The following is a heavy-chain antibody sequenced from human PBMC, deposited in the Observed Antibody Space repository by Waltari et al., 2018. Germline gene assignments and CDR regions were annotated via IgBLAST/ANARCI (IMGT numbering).Heavy chain of an antibody. D-gene: IGHD3-10*01. V-gene: IGHV3-74*01. CDR2: IVRDGSIT. CDR3: ARDYYYSIDY. CDR1: GSSFGRYW. J-gene: IGHJ4*02. Sequence: EVQLVESGGGLVQPGGSLRLSCAASGSSFGRYWMNWVRQAPGKGLVWVSRIVRDGSITSYADSVKGRFTISRDNAKNTLYLQMNSLRDEDTAVYYCARDYYYSIDYWGQGTVVTVSS.